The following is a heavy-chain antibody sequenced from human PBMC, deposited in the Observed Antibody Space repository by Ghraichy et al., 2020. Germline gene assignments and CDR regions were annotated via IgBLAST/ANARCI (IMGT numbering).Heavy chain of an antibody. V-gene: IGHV3-30*18. CDR1: GFPFSTYV. Sequence: LSLTCAASGFPFSTYVMHWVRQAPGKGLEWVAVMSYDGSNPYHADSVKGRFTISRDNSKNTLYLQMNSLRAEDTAVYYCAKDRDFYGSGSPPDSFDFWGHGTLVTVSS. J-gene: IGHJ3*01. D-gene: IGHD3-10*01. CDR2: MSYDGSNP. CDR3: AKDRDFYGSGSPPDSFDF.